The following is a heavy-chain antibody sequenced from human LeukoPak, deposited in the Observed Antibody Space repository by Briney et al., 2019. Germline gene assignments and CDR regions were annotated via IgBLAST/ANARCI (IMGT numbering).Heavy chain of an antibody. CDR1: GFAFSSQA. V-gene: IGHV3-23*01. CDR2: ISDSGSLT. D-gene: IGHD6-19*01. J-gene: IGHJ4*02. CDR3: AKDARRTSGWYFFDY. Sequence: GGSLRLSCAASGFAFSSQAMGWVRQAPGKGLEWVSVISDSGSLTYYADSVKGRFTISRDNSKNTLFLQMNSLRAEDTAVYYCAKDARRTSGWYFFDYWGQGTLVTVSS.